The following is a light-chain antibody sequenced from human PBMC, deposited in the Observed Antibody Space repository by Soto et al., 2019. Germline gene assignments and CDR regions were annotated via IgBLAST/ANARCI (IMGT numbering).Light chain of an antibody. CDR2: DVS. V-gene: IGLV2-14*01. J-gene: IGLJ2*01. Sequence: QSVLTQPASVSGSPGQSITISCTGTSSDVGGYNYVSWYQQHPGKAPKLMIYDVSNRPSGVSNRFSGSKSGNTASLTISGLPAEDDAYYYCSSSTSSSTVVFGGGTKLTVL. CDR1: SSDVGGYNY. CDR3: SSSTSSSTVV.